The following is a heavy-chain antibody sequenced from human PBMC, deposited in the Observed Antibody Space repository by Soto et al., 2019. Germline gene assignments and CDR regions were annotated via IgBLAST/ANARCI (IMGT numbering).Heavy chain of an antibody. V-gene: IGHV1-18*01. CDR2: ISAYNGNT. D-gene: IGHD3-10*01. Sequence: EASVKVSCKASGYTFTSYGTSWVRQAPGQGLEWMGWISAYNGNTNYAQKLQGRVTMTTDTSTSTAYMELRSLRSDDTAVYYCAKKGYYGSGSYYNWDYYGMDVWGQGTTVTVSS. J-gene: IGHJ6*02. CDR1: GYTFTSYG. CDR3: AKKGYYGSGSYYNWDYYGMDV.